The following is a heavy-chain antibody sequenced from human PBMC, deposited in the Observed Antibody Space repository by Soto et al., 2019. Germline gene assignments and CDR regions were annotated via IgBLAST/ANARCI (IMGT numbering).Heavy chain of an antibody. V-gene: IGHV3-64*01. D-gene: IGHD6-6*01. Sequence: EVQLAESGGCLAQPGGSLRLSCAASGFTLSGYAMDLGRQAPGKGLEYVSGISSNGVGTYYANSVQGRFTISRDNSKNTVYLQMGSLRPEDIAVYYCARRARPDFYYMDVLVKGPTVTVSS. CDR1: GFTLSGYA. CDR3: ARRARPDFYYMDV. J-gene: IGHJ6*03. CDR2: ISSNGVGT.